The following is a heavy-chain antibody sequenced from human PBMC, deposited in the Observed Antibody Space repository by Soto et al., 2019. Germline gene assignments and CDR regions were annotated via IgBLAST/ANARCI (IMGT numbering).Heavy chain of an antibody. V-gene: IGHV2-5*02. J-gene: IGHJ5*02. CDR2: IYWDDDK. Sequence: QITLKESGPTLVKPTQTLTLTCTFSGFSLTTSGVGVGWIRQPPGKALEWLALIYWDDDKRYSPSLKSRLTIPKATSTIHVVPTMTHMDPSDTATYVCAHRTTTVTWWFDPWGQGTLVTVSS. D-gene: IGHD4-17*01. CDR1: GFSLTTSGVG. CDR3: AHRTTTVTWWFDP.